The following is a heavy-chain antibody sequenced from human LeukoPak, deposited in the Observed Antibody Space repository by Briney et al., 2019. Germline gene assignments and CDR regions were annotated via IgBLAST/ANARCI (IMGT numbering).Heavy chain of an antibody. D-gene: IGHD3-22*01. CDR3: TRADDDSSGYYFYYYYGMDV. CDR1: GFTFSIYS. CDR2: ISSSSSYI. J-gene: IGHJ6*02. V-gene: IGHV3-21*03. Sequence: GGSLRLSCAASGFTFSIYSMNWVRQAPGKGLEWVSSISSSSSYIYYADSVKGRFTVSRDNAKNSLYLQMNSLKTEDTAVYYCTRADDDSSGYYFYYYYGMDVWGQGTTVTVSS.